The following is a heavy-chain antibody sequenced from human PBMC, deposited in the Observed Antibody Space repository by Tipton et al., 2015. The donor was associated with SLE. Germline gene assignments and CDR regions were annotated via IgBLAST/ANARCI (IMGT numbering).Heavy chain of an antibody. V-gene: IGHV4-61*09. CDR2: IYTSGST. Sequence: TLSLTCTVSGGSISSGSYYWSWIRQPAGKGLEWIGYIYTSGSTKYNPSLKSRVTISVDTSKNQFSLRLSSVTAADTAMYYCARVGYYGSGKTWDMDVWGKGTTVTVSS. CDR3: ARVGYYGSGKTWDMDV. D-gene: IGHD3-10*01. CDR1: GGSISSGSYY. J-gene: IGHJ6*03.